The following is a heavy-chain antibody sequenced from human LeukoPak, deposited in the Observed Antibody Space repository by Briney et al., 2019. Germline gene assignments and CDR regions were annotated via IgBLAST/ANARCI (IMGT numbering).Heavy chain of an antibody. CDR2: IYHSGST. V-gene: IGHV4-38-2*02. J-gene: IGHJ5*02. CDR3: ARGLGPGNWFDP. D-gene: IGHD3-10*01. Sequence: SETLSLTCTVSGYSISSGYYWGWIWPPPGKGLEWIGSIYHSGSTFYNPSLKSRVTISVDTSKNQFSLKLSSVTAADTAMFYCARGLGPGNWFDPWGQGTLVTVSS. CDR1: GYSISSGYY.